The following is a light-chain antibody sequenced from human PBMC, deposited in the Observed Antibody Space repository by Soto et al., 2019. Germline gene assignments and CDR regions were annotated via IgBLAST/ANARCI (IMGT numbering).Light chain of an antibody. CDR2: EGS. Sequence: QSALTQPASVSGSPGQSITNSCTGTSSDVGSYNLVSWYQQHPGKAPKLMIYEGSKRPSGVSNRFSGSKSGNTASLTISGLQAEDEADYYCCSYAGSSTSYVFGTGTKLTVL. CDR1: SSDVGSYNL. V-gene: IGLV2-23*01. CDR3: CSYAGSSTSYV. J-gene: IGLJ1*01.